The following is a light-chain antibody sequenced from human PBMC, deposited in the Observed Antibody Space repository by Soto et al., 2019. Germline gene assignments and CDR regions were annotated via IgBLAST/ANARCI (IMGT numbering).Light chain of an antibody. V-gene: IGLV2-14*01. CDR3: SSNTSSSTLD. CDR2: EVR. CDR1: SSDGGGDSN. J-gene: IGLJ1*01. Sequence: SPLTQHATVSGSPVQTITISCTETSSDGGGDSNVSWYQQHTGKAPKLMIYEVRNRPSGDSNPVSAAEAGNTTSLNISGLEAEREADYYCSSNTSSSTLDVGPETKVTVL.